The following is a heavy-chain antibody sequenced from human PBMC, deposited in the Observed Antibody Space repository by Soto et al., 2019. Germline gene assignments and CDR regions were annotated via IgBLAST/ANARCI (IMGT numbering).Heavy chain of an antibody. Sequence: QVQLQESGPGLVKPSETLSLTCTVSGGSISSYYWSWIRQPAGKGLEWIGRIYTSVSTNYNPSLKSRVTMSVDTSKNQFSLKLSSVTAADTAVYYCASDGVAGTGGYYYYGMDVWGQGTTVTVSS. CDR1: GGSISSYY. CDR2: IYTSVST. D-gene: IGHD6-19*01. J-gene: IGHJ6*02. V-gene: IGHV4-4*07. CDR3: ASDGVAGTGGYYYYGMDV.